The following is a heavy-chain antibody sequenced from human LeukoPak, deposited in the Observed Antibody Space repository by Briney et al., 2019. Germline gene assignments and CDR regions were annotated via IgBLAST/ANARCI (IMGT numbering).Heavy chain of an antibody. CDR1: GYTFTGYY. J-gene: IGHJ3*02. CDR3: ARDLTYYYGSGSPAFGAFDI. V-gene: IGHV1-2*04. Sequence: ASVKVSCKASGYTFTGYYMHWVRQAPGQGLEWMGWINPNSGGTNYAQKFQGWVTMTRDTSISTAYMELSRLRSDDTAVYYCARDLTYYYGSGSPAFGAFDIWGQGTMVTVSS. D-gene: IGHD3-10*01. CDR2: INPNSGGT.